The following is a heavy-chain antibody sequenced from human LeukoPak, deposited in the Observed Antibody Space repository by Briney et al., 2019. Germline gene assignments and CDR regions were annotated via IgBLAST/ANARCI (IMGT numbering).Heavy chain of an antibody. J-gene: IGHJ4*02. V-gene: IGHV3-23*01. D-gene: IGHD6-19*01. CDR2: ISGSGYIT. Sequence: GGSLRLSCVASGFTFSSNAMSWVRQAPGKGLEWVSGISGSGYITNYADSVKGRFTISRDNSKSTLYLQMNSLRAEDTAVYYCAKAASGSYDFDYWGQGTLDTVSS. CDR1: GFTFSSNA. CDR3: AKAASGSYDFDY.